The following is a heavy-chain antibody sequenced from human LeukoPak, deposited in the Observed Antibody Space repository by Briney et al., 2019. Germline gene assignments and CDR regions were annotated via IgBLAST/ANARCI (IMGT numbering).Heavy chain of an antibody. CDR1: GGSFSGYY. CDR3: ARDPGRRTGY. J-gene: IGHJ4*02. V-gene: IGHV4-34*01. CDR2: INHSGST. D-gene: IGHD3/OR15-3a*01. Sequence: SETLSLTCAVYGGSFSGYYWSWIRQPPGKGLEWIGEINHSGSTNYNPSLKSRVTISVDTSKNQFSLKLSSVTAADTAVYYCARDPGRRTGYWGQGTLVTVSS.